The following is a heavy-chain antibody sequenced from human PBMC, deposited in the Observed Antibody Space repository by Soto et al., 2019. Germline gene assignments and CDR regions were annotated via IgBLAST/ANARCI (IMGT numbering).Heavy chain of an antibody. D-gene: IGHD3-22*01. V-gene: IGHV3-23*01. CDR2: ISGSGGST. J-gene: IGHJ4*02. CDR3: ARYDSSGYPYFDY. Sequence: GGSLILSCAASGFTCSSYAMSWVRQAPGKGLEWVSAISGSGGSTYYADSVKGRFTISRDNSKNTLYLQMNSLRAEDTAVYYCARYDSSGYPYFDYWGQGTLVTVSS. CDR1: GFTCSSYA.